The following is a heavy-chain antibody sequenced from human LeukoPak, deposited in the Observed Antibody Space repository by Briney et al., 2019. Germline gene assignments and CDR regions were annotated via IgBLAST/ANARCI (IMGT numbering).Heavy chain of an antibody. CDR1: AGSISSYY. D-gene: IGHD6-19*01. V-gene: IGHV4-59*08. Sequence: PSETLSLTCTVSAGSISSYYWSWIRQPPGKGLEWIGYVYYSGSTNYNLSLKSRVTISVDTSKNQFSLKLSSVTATDTAVYYCARHWTGGWYETFDIWGQGTMVTVSS. J-gene: IGHJ3*02. CDR3: ARHWTGGWYETFDI. CDR2: VYYSGST.